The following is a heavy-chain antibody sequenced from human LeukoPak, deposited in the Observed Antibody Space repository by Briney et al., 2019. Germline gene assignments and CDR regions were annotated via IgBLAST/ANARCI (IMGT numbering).Heavy chain of an antibody. CDR2: INPRGGST. D-gene: IGHD6-13*01. J-gene: IGHJ4*02. CDR3: ARDFGVAAAGPKTNPSLILDY. Sequence: ASVKVSCKASGYTFTSYYMHWVRQAPGQGLEWMGIINPRGGSTSYAQKFQGRVTMTRDTSTSTVYMELSSLRSEDTAVYYCARDFGVAAAGPKTNPSLILDYWGQGTLVTVSS. CDR1: GYTFTSYY. V-gene: IGHV1-46*01.